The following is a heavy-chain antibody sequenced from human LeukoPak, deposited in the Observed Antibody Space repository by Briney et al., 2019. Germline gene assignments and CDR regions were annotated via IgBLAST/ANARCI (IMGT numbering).Heavy chain of an antibody. V-gene: IGHV3-7*04. Sequence: GGSLRLSCVASGFTFSDSWMTWVRQAPGKGLEWVASIKHDEREEYYADSVKGRFSISRDNGKNSLYLQMNSLRGEDTAIYYCARVPYDSSGFLFDYWGQGTLVTVSS. CDR3: ARVPYDSSGFLFDY. CDR1: GFTFSDSW. D-gene: IGHD3-22*01. CDR2: IKHDEREE. J-gene: IGHJ4*02.